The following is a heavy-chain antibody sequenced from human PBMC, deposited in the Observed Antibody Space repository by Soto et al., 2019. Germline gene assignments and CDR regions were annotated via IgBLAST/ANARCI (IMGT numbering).Heavy chain of an antibody. V-gene: IGHV5-51*01. Sequence: GEALKISCKGSGYTFDTYWIGWVRQMPGKGLEWMGIIYPGDSDTRYSPSFQGQVIISADKYVTTAFLQWSSLKASDSGIYYCVRGYSFGSKAFDVWGRGTMVTVSS. CDR2: IYPGDSDT. D-gene: IGHD5-12*01. J-gene: IGHJ3*01. CDR1: GYTFDTYW. CDR3: VRGYSFGSKAFDV.